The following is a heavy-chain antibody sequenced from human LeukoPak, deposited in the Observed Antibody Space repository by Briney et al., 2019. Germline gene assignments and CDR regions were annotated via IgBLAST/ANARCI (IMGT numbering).Heavy chain of an antibody. Sequence: PGGSLRLSCAASGFTFSSYAMSWVRQAPGKGLEWVSAISGSGGSTYYADSVKGRFTISRDNSKNTLYLQMNSLRAEDTAVYYCAKQLYASDYYYGMDVWGQGTTVTVSS. CDR3: AKQLYASDYYYGMDV. D-gene: IGHD2-8*01. CDR1: GFTFSSYA. V-gene: IGHV3-23*01. J-gene: IGHJ6*02. CDR2: ISGSGGST.